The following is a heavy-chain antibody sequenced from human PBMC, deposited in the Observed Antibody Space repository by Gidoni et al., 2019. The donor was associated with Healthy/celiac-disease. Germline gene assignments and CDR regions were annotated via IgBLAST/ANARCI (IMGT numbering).Heavy chain of an antibody. J-gene: IGHJ4*02. D-gene: IGHD3-22*01. CDR1: GGTCSSYA. CDR2: SIPIFGTA. CDR3: AREDYDSSGYGY. Sequence: QVQLVQSGAEVKKPGSSVKVSCKASGGTCSSYAISWVRQAPGQGLEWMGGSIPIFGTANYAQKFQGRVTITADESTSTAYMELSSLRSEDTAVYYCAREDYDSSGYGYWGQGTLVTVSS. V-gene: IGHV1-69*01.